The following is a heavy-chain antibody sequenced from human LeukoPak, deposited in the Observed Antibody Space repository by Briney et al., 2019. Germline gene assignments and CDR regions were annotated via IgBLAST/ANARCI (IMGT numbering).Heavy chain of an antibody. J-gene: IGHJ4*02. D-gene: IGHD5-18*01. CDR3: ARDYTAMAAFGY. V-gene: IGHV1-2*06. CDR1: GYTFTGYY. Sequence: ASVKVSCKASGYTFTGYYMHWGRQAPGQRLEWMGRINPNSGGTNYAQKLQGRVIMTRDTSNSTAYMELSRLRSDDTAVYYCARDYTAMAAFGYWGQGTLVTVSS. CDR2: INPNSGGT.